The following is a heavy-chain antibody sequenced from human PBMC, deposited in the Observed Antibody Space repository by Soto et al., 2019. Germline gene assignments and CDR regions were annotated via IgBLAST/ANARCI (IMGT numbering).Heavy chain of an antibody. CDR1: GYTFTSYG. CDR2: ISAYNGNT. D-gene: IGHD3-10*01. CDR3: ARDPSRIWFGGLSLAAFDI. V-gene: IGHV1-18*01. Sequence: QVQLVQSGAEVKKPGASVKVSCKASGYTFTSYGISWVRQAPGQGLEWMGWISAYNGNTNYAQKLQGRVTMTTDTATGTANRELRRLRSYDTAVYYCARDPSRIWFGGLSLAAFDIWGQGTMVTVSS. J-gene: IGHJ3*02.